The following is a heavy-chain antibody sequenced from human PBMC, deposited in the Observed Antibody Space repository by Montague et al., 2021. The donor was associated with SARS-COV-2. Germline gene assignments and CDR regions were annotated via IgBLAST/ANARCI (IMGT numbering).Heavy chain of an antibody. D-gene: IGHD6-6*01. CDR3: ASHGRRGIAARVSPNGAFDI. V-gene: IGHV4-59*08. Sequence: SETRSLTCSVSGGSISSYYWNWIRQPPGTGLEWIARIYSSGSTNYNPSLASRVTISVDTSKNQFSLKLSSVTAADTAVYFCASHGRRGIAARVSPNGAFDIWGQGTLVTVSS. J-gene: IGHJ3*02. CDR1: GGSISSYY. CDR2: IYSSGST.